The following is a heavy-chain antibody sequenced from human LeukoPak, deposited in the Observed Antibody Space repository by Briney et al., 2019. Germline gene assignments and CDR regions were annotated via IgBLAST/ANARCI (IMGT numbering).Heavy chain of an antibody. J-gene: IGHJ6*03. Sequence: SVKVSCKASGGTFSSYAISWVRQAPGQGLEWMGRIIPILGIANYAQKFQGRVTITADKSASTAYMELSSLRSEDTAVYYCAKGEARGGYYYHYLDVWGKGTTVTVSS. CDR2: IIPILGIA. CDR1: GGTFSSYA. V-gene: IGHV1-69*04. D-gene: IGHD1-26*01. CDR3: AKGEARGGYYYHYLDV.